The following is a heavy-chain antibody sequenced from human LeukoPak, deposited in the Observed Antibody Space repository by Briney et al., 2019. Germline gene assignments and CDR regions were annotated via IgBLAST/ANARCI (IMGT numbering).Heavy chain of an antibody. Sequence: SETLSLTCAVYGGSFSDYNWAWIRQSPGKGLEWIGEIYHSGSTNYNPSLKSRVTMSVDKSKNQFSLKLSSVTAADTAVYYCASAEPRGIIWYPYWGQGTLVTVSS. CDR3: ASAEPRGIIWYPY. V-gene: IGHV4-34*01. D-gene: IGHD6-13*01. J-gene: IGHJ4*02. CDR1: GGSFSDYN. CDR2: IYHSGST.